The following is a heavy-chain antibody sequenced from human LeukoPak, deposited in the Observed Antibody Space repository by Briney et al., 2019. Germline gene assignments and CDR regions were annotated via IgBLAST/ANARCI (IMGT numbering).Heavy chain of an antibody. Sequence: ASETLSPTCAVYGGSFSGYYWSWIRRPAGKGLEWIGEINHSGSTNYNPSLKSRVTISVDTSKNQFSLKLSSVTAADTAVYYCARGLFGAAPRLFDYWGQGTLVTVSS. CDR1: GGSFSGYY. J-gene: IGHJ4*02. V-gene: IGHV4-34*01. CDR3: ARGLFGAAPRLFDY. CDR2: INHSGST. D-gene: IGHD6-6*01.